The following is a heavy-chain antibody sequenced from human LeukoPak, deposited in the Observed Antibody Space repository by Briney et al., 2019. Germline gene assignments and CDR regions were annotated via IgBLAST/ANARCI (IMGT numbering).Heavy chain of an antibody. D-gene: IGHD2-2*01. CDR3: ARKIYCSSTSCYVFDY. Sequence: GASVKVSCKVSGYTLTELSMHWVRQAPGKGLEWMGGFDPEDGETIYAQKFQGRVTMTRDTSISTAYMELSRLRSDDTAVYYCARKIYCSSTSCYVFDYWGQGTLVTVSS. J-gene: IGHJ4*02. CDR2: FDPEDGET. CDR1: GYTLTELS. V-gene: IGHV1-24*01.